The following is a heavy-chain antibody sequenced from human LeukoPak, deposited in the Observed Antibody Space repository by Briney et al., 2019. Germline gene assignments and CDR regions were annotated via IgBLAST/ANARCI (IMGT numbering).Heavy chain of an antibody. V-gene: IGHV3-66*03. CDR1: GFTVSSNY. J-gene: IGHJ6*03. CDR3: ARDKDTIVVVPALWGMDV. Sequence: GGSLRLSCAASGFTVSSNYMSWVRQAPGKGLDWVSVMYSSGNIHYADSVKGRFTISRDNSKNTLYLQMNSLRAEDTAVYYCARDKDTIVVVPALWGMDVWGKGTTVTVSS. D-gene: IGHD2-2*01. CDR2: MYSSGNI.